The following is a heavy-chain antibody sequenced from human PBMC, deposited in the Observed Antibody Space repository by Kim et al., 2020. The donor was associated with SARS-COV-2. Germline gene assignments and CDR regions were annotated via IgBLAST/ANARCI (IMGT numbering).Heavy chain of an antibody. Sequence: GGFLRLSCAASGFTFSSYAMHWVRQAPGKGLEWVAVISYDGSNKYYVDSVKGRFTISRDNSKNTLYLQMNSLRAEDTAVYYCARDKGPLGRFGELLYYWGQGTLVTVSS. CDR1: GFTFSSYA. J-gene: IGHJ4*02. CDR3: ARDKGPLGRFGELLYY. D-gene: IGHD3-10*01. CDR2: ISYDGSNK. V-gene: IGHV3-30*04.